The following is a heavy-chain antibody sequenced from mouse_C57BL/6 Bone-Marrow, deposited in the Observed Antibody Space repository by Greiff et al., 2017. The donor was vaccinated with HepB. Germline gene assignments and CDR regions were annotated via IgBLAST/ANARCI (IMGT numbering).Heavy chain of an antibody. CDR2: IRSKSNNYAT. CDR1: GFSFNTYA. Sequence: EVQRVESGGGLVQPKGSLKLSCAASGFSFNTYAMNWVRQAPGKGLEWVARIRSKSNNYATYYADSVKDRFTISRDDSESMLYLQMNNLKTEDTAMYYCVSYDYDPGYYAMDYWGQGTSVTVSS. D-gene: IGHD2-4*01. V-gene: IGHV10-1*01. J-gene: IGHJ4*01. CDR3: VSYDYDPGYYAMDY.